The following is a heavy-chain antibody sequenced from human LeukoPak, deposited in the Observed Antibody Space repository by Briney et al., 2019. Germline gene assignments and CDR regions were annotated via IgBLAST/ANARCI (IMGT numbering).Heavy chain of an antibody. CDR1: GGSISSYY. Sequence: SETLSLTCTVSGGSISSYYWSWIRQPPGKGLEWIGYIYYSGSTNYNPSLKSRATISVDTSKNQFSLKLSSVTAADTAVYYCARLVAVEDPPLSFDYWGQGTLVTVSS. V-gene: IGHV4-59*12. CDR2: IYYSGST. J-gene: IGHJ4*02. D-gene: IGHD6-19*01. CDR3: ARLVAVEDPPLSFDY.